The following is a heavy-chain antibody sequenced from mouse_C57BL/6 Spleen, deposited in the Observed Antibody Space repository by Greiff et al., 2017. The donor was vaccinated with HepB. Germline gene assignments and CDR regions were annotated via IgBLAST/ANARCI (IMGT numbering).Heavy chain of an antibody. CDR3: ARMGNYETFDY. V-gene: IGHV1-55*01. CDR2: IYPGSGST. D-gene: IGHD2-4*01. CDR1: GYTFTSYW. Sequence: QVQLKESGAELVKPGASVKMSCKASGYTFTSYWITWVKQRPGQGLEWIGDIYPGSGSTNYNEKFKSKATLTVDTSSSTAYMQLSSLTSEDSAVYYCARMGNYETFDYWGQGTTLTVSS. J-gene: IGHJ2*01.